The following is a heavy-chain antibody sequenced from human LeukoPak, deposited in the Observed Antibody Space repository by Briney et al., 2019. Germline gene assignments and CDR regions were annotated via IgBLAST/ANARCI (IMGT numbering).Heavy chain of an antibody. J-gene: IGHJ6*02. V-gene: IGHV1-69*13. D-gene: IGHD5-12*01. CDR1: GGTFSSYA. CDR3: ASLYSGYDFDYYYGMDV. CDR2: IIPIFATA. Sequence: ASVKVSCKASGGTFSSYAISWVRQAPGQGLEWMGGIIPIFATANYAQKFQGRVTITADESTSTAYMELSSLRSEDTAVYYCASLYSGYDFDYYYGMDVWGQGTTVTVSS.